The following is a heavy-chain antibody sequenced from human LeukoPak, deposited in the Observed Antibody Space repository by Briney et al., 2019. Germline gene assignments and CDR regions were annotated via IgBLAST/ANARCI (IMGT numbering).Heavy chain of an antibody. Sequence: GGSLRLSCAASGFTFSSYEMNWVRQAPGKGLEWVSYISSSGSTIYYADSVKGRFTVSRDNSKNTLYLQMSSLRAEDTAVYYCARDLAAGEHFYFDLWGRGALVTVSS. D-gene: IGHD7-27*01. CDR2: ISSSGSTI. J-gene: IGHJ2*01. CDR3: ARDLAAGEHFYFDL. V-gene: IGHV3-48*03. CDR1: GFTFSSYE.